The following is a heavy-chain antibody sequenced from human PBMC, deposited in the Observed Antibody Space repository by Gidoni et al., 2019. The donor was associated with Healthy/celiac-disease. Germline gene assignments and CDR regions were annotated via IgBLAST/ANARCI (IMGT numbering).Heavy chain of an antibody. D-gene: IGHD4-17*01. J-gene: IGHJ4*02. Sequence: QLQLQESGPGLVKPSETLSLTCTGSGGSSSSSSYYWGWIRQPPGKGLEWIVSIYYSGSTYSNPSLKIRVTISVDTSHNQFSLKLSSVTAADTAVYYCARRCWNDYGDYVSSVWGQGTLVTVSS. CDR3: ARRCWNDYGDYVSSV. CDR2: IYYSGST. V-gene: IGHV4-39*01. CDR1: GGSSSSSSYY.